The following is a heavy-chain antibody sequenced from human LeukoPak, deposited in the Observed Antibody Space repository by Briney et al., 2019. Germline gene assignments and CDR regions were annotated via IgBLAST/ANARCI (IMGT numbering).Heavy chain of an antibody. D-gene: IGHD4-17*01. CDR2: INTNTGNP. V-gene: IGHV7-4-1*02. CDR3: ARGYTRDMTSVTHFDY. J-gene: IGHJ4*02. CDR1: GYTFTSYA. Sequence: ASVKVSCKASGYTFTSYAMNWVRQAPGQGLEWMGWINTNTGNPTYAQGFTGRFVFSLDTSVSTAYLQISSLKAEDTAVYYCARGYTRDMTSVTHFDYWGQGTLVTVSS.